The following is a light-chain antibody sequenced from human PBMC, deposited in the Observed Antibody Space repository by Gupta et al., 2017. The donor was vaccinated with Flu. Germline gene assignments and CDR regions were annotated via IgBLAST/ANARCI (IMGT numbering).Light chain of an antibody. CDR3: QSADNSGTSLYV. J-gene: IGLJ1*01. V-gene: IGLV3-25*02. Sequence: SYELTQPPSVSVSPGQTARITCSGDALPKQYAYWYQQKAGQAPVLVIYKDTERPSGIPARFSGSSSGTTVTLTISGAQAEDEADYYCQSADNSGTSLYVFGTGTKVTVL. CDR2: KDT. CDR1: ALPKQY.